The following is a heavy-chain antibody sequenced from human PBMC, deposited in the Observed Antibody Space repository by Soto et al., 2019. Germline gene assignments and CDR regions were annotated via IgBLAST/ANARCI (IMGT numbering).Heavy chain of an antibody. CDR3: AREYYYGSGKISSWYGDYYYYYMDV. CDR2: ISAYNGNT. V-gene: IGHV1-18*01. CDR1: GYTFTSYG. Sequence: ASVKVSCKASGYTFTSYGISWVRQAPGQGLEWMGWISAYNGNTNYAQKLQGRVTMTTDTSTSTAYMELRSLRSDDTAVYYCAREYYYGSGKISSWYGDYYYYYMDVWGKGTTVTVSS. D-gene: IGHD3-10*01. J-gene: IGHJ6*03.